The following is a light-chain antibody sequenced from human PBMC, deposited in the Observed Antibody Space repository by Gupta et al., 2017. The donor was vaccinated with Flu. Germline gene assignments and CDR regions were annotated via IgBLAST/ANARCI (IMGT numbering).Light chain of an antibody. Sequence: QSALTQPASVSGSPGQSITISCTGTTSDVSWYQQHPGKAPKLLLYEVSNRPSGISIRFSGSKSGNTASLTISRLQAEDEADYYCSSTSSSPVFGGGTKVTVL. V-gene: IGLV2-14*01. CDR3: SSTSSSPV. CDR2: EVS. J-gene: IGLJ3*02. CDR1: TSD.